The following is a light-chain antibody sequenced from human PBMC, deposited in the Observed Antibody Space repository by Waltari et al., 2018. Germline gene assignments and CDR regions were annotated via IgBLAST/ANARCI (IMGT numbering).Light chain of an antibody. Sequence: EIVLTQSPGSLSSSPGERVTLSCGASQSVSRALGWYQQKPGQAPRLLIFGASNRATGIPDRFSGSGSETDFSLTISRLEPEDFAVYYCQHYVRLPATFGRGTKVEIK. V-gene: IGKV3-20*01. CDR2: GAS. CDR1: QSVSRA. CDR3: QHYVRLPAT. J-gene: IGKJ1*01.